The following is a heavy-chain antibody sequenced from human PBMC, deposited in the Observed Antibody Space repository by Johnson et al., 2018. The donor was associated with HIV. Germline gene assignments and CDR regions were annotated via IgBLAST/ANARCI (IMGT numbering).Heavy chain of an antibody. Sequence: QVQLVESVGGVVQPGRSLRLSCAASGFTFSTYAMHWVRQAPGKGLEWVAVISYDGNNKYYADSVQGRFTISRDNSKSTLYLQMNSLRAEDTAVFYCARDFIAVVTAFAFDIWGQGTMVTVSS. CDR3: ARDFIAVVTAFAFDI. CDR2: ISYDGNNK. CDR1: GFTFSTYA. J-gene: IGHJ3*02. V-gene: IGHV3-30*04. D-gene: IGHD2-21*02.